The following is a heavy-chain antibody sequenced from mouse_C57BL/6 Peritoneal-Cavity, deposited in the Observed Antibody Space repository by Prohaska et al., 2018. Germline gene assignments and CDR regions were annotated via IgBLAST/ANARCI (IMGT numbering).Heavy chain of an antibody. J-gene: IGHJ1*03. CDR1: GIAFSRYW. V-gene: IGHV4-1*01. D-gene: IGHD2-3*01. CDR2: INPDSSTI. Sequence: EVKLLQSGGGLVQPGGSLKLSCAASGIAFSRYWMSWVRRAPGKGLEWIGEINPDSSTINYAPSLKDKFIISRDNAKNTLYLQMSKVRSEDTALYYCARRDGYYWYFDVWGTGTTVTVSS. CDR3: ARRDGYYWYFDV.